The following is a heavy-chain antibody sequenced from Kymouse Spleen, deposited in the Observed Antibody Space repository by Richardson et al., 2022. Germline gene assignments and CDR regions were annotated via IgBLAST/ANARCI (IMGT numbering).Heavy chain of an antibody. D-gene: IGHD4-11,IGHD4-11*01. V-gene: IGHV4-39*01. CDR3: ARQDYSNYYYYGMDV. CDR1: GGSISSSSYY. J-gene: IGHJ6*02. Sequence: QLQLQESGPGLVKPSETLSLTCTVSGGSISSSSYYWGWIRQPPGKGLEWIGSIYYSGSTYYNPSLKSRVTISVDTSKNQFSLKLSSVTAADTAVYYCARQDYSNYYYYGMDVWGQGTTVTVSS. CDR2: IYYSGST.